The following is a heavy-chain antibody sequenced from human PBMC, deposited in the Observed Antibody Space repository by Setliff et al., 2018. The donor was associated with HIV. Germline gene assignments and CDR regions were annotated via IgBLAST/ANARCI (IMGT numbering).Heavy chain of an antibody. Sequence: ASVKVSCKASGYTFTTYGINWVRQAPGQGLEWMGWVSTYNGHTNYPQHLQGRVTMTTNTSTGTAYLELRSLRSDDTAMYYCARPLDSGSYPYEAFAFWGLGTMVT. CDR3: ARPLDSGSYPYEAFAF. CDR2: VSTYNGHT. J-gene: IGHJ3*01. V-gene: IGHV1-18*04. CDR1: GYTFTTYG. D-gene: IGHD1-26*01.